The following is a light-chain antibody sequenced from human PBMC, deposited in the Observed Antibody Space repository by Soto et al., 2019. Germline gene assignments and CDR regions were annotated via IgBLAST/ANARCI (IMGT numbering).Light chain of an antibody. CDR3: SSYTISSTYV. CDR1: NSDVGGYNY. Sequence: QSVLTQPASVSGSPGQSITISCTGTNSDVGGYNYVSWYQHHPGQAPQLMIYDVSNRPSGVSNRFSGSKYGNTASLTISGLQAEDEADYYCSSYTISSTYVFGTGTKLTVL. V-gene: IGLV2-14*03. J-gene: IGLJ1*01. CDR2: DVS.